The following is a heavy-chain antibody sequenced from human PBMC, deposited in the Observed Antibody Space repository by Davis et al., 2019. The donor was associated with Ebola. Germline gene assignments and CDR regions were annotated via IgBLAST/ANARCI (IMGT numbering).Heavy chain of an antibody. D-gene: IGHD5-18*01. CDR3: ARGHTYGSMVYGMDV. J-gene: IGHJ6*02. CDR2: IYYSGTT. CDR1: GGSVSSTSYY. Sequence: SETLSLTCTVSGGSVSSTSYYWGWIRQPPGKGLEWMGSIYYSGTTYDNPSLKSRVTVSVDRSKNQFPLRLNSVTVADTAVYYCARGHTYGSMVYGMDVWGQGTTVTVSS. V-gene: IGHV4-39*01.